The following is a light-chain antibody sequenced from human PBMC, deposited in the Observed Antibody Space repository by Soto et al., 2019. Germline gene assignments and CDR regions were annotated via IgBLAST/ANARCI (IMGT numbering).Light chain of an antibody. V-gene: IGKV1-27*01. CDR1: QGISNY. J-gene: IGKJ3*01. CDR3: QKYNSAPLT. CDR2: AAS. Sequence: DIQMTQSPSSLSASVGDRVTITSRARQGISNYLAWYQQKPGKVPKLLIYAASTLQSGVPSRFSGSGSGTDFTLTISSLQPEDVATYYCQKYNSAPLTFGPGTKVDIK.